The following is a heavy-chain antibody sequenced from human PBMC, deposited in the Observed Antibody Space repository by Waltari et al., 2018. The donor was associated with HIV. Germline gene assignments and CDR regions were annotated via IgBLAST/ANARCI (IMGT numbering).Heavy chain of an antibody. CDR1: GGSISSNTYY. Sequence: QLQLQESGPGLVKPSETLSLTCTVSGGSISSNTYYWGWTRQPPGKGLEWIGSVTYSGSTYYNPSLKSRVTISVDTSKNQCSLKLNSVTAADTAVYYCATYSDFWSGYSERHSYEYGINVWGQGTTVTVSS. CDR3: ATYSDFWSGYSERHSYEYGINV. D-gene: IGHD3-3*01. CDR2: VTYSGST. V-gene: IGHV4-39*01. J-gene: IGHJ6*02.